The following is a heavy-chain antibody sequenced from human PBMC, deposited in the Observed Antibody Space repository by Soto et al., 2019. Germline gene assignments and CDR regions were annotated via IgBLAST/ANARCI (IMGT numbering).Heavy chain of an antibody. CDR2: MSITENA. J-gene: IGHJ4*02. V-gene: IGHV4-4*07. CDR1: GVSMKDFY. D-gene: IGHD1-26*01. CDR3: ARVEVGRTSVADD. Sequence: SESMSLTCTVCGVSMKDFYWTWIRQPAGMGLEFIGRMSITENAFYHPALKSRLTMSIDTSKNQFSLKLTSITAADTAVYYCARVEVGRTSVADDWAPGTLVTVSS.